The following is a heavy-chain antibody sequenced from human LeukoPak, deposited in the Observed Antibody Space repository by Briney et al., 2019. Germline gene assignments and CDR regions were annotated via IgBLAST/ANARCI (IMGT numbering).Heavy chain of an antibody. Sequence: SETLSLTCTVSGGSISSGGYYWSWIRQHPGKGLEWIGYIYYSGSTYYNPSLKSRVTISVDTSKNQFSLKLSSVTAADTAVYYCARDRYFYDSSGYYYYFGYWGQGTLVTVSS. D-gene: IGHD3-22*01. CDR1: GGSISSGGYY. J-gene: IGHJ4*02. V-gene: IGHV4-31*03. CDR2: IYYSGST. CDR3: ARDRYFYDSSGYYYYFGY.